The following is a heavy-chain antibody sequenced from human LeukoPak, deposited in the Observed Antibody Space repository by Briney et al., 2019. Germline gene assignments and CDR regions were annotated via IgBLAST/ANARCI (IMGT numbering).Heavy chain of an antibody. J-gene: IGHJ4*02. CDR3: AKGADVLIPAAGSLFDY. Sequence: GGSLRLSCAASGFTFSSYAMSWVRQVPGKGLEWVSAISGSGGNTDYADSVKGRVTISRDNSKNTLYLQMNSLRVEDTAVYYCAKGADVLIPAAGSLFDYWGQGTLVTVSS. CDR1: GFTFSSYA. V-gene: IGHV3-23*01. D-gene: IGHD6-13*01. CDR2: ISGSGGNT.